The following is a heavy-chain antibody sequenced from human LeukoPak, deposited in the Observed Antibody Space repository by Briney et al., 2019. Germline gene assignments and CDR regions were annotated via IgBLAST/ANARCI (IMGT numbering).Heavy chain of an antibody. J-gene: IGHJ4*02. CDR3: VKGFVHPTYYFEY. Sequence: GGSLRLSCAASGFTFSSYAMMWVRQAPGKGLEWVSSITGSGDGTYYADSVRGRFTISRDNSKNTLYLQANSLRAEDTAVYFCVKGFVHPTYYFEYWGQGTLVTVSS. CDR1: GFTFSSYA. D-gene: IGHD6-6*01. CDR2: ITGSGDGT. V-gene: IGHV3-23*01.